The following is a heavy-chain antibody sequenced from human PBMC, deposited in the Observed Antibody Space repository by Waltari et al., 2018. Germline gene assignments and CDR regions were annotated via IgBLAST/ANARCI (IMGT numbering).Heavy chain of an antibody. D-gene: IGHD3-22*01. Sequence: QVQLQESGPGLVKPSETLSPTCTVSGGSTSSYYWTWIRQSAEKGLEWIGRIHSSGSTNYSPSLKSRATLSVDMSKKQFSLKLTSVTAADTAVYYCARDQRNSYSGSSSYYYEMDVWGQGTTVTVSS. CDR2: IHSSGST. CDR3: ARDQRNSYSGSSSYYYEMDV. J-gene: IGHJ6*01. V-gene: IGHV4-4*07. CDR1: GGSTSSYY.